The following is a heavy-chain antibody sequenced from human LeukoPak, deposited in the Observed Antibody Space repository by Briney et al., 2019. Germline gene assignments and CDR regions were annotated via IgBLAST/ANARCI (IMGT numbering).Heavy chain of an antibody. J-gene: IGHJ4*02. CDR2: IWYDGSNK. CDR1: GFTFSSYG. D-gene: IGHD4-17*01. Sequence: PGRSLRLSCAASGFTFSSYGMHWVRQAPGKGLEWVAVIWYDGSNKYYADSVKGRFTISRDNSKNTLYLQMNSLRAEDTAVYYCAKARWGSTVTGNYWGQGTLVTVSS. CDR3: AKARWGSTVTGNY. V-gene: IGHV3-33*06.